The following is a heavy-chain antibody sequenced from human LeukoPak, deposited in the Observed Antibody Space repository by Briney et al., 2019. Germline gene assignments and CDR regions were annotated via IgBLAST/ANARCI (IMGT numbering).Heavy chain of an antibody. V-gene: IGHV1-69*05. CDR1: GGPFSTYA. D-gene: IGHD3-3*01. J-gene: IGHJ6*03. Sequence: SVKVSCNASGGPFSTYAISWVRRAPGQGLEWMGGIIPIFGTANYSQKFQGRVTITTDESTSTAYMELSSLRSEDTAVYYCASGAIFGVVISGEYYYYMDVWGKGTTVTVSS. CDR2: IIPIFGTA. CDR3: ASGAIFGVVISGEYYYYMDV.